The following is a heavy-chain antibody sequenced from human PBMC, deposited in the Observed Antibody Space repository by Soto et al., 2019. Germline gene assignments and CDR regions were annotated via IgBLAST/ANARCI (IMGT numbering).Heavy chain of an antibody. J-gene: IGHJ4*01. V-gene: IGHV3-15*07. Sequence: GGSRRLSCAASGFTFSNAWINWVRQTPGKGLEWVGRVKSKTDGGTTDFAAPVKGRFAISRDDSKNMVYLEMNSLKTEDTAIYYCTTDSYITSIIVRFDYWGHGTLVPSPQ. CDR1: GFTFSNAW. CDR3: TTDSYITSIIVRFDY. D-gene: IGHD3-22*01. CDR2: VKSKTDGGTT.